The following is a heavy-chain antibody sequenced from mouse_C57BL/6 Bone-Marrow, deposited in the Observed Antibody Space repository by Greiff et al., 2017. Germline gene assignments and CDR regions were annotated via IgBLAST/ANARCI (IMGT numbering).Heavy chain of an antibody. D-gene: IGHD1-1*01. CDR1: GYTFTSYD. V-gene: IGHV1-85*01. Sequence: QVQLQQSGPELVKPGASVKLSCKASGYTFTSYDINWVKQRPGQGLEWIGWIYPRDGSTKYNEKFKGKATLTVDTSSSTGYMELHSLTSEDSADYFCAGLGFDGSSGDWYFDVWGKGTTVTVSS. CDR2: IYPRDGST. CDR3: AGLGFDGSSGDWYFDV. J-gene: IGHJ1*03.